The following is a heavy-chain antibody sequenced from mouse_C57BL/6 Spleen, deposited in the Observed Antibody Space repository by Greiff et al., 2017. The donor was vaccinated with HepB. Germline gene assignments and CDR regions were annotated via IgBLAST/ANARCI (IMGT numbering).Heavy chain of an antibody. Sequence: QVQLQQSGAELVRPGSSVKLSCKASGYTFTSYWMDWVKQRPGQGLEWIGNIYPSDSETHYNQKFKDKATLTVDKSSSTAYMQLSSLTSEDSAVYYCARSRGNWDDWFAYWGQGTLVTVSA. CDR1: GYTFTSYW. CDR2: IYPSDSET. CDR3: ARSRGNWDDWFAY. D-gene: IGHD4-1*01. V-gene: IGHV1-61*01. J-gene: IGHJ3*01.